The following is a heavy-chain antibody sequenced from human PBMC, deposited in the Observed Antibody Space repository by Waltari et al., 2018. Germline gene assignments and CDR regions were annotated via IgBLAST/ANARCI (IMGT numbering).Heavy chain of an antibody. Sequence: EVQLVESGGGLVKPGESLRLSWAASGVTSFTLTMAWVRQAPGKGLEWVSSISSSSRHIYYADSMKGRFTVSRDNAKNSLFLQMSSLTAEDTAVYFCARPIGGNSPLQYWGQGILVTVSS. V-gene: IGHV3-21*02. D-gene: IGHD1-26*01. CDR3: ARPIGGNSPLQY. CDR2: ISSSSRHI. CDR1: GVTSFTLT. J-gene: IGHJ4*02.